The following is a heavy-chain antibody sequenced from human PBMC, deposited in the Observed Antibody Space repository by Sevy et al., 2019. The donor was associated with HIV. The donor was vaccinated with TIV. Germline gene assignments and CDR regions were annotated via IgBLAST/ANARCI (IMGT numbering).Heavy chain of an antibody. D-gene: IGHD3-10*01. V-gene: IGHV1-2*02. Sequence: ASVKVSCKASGYTFTGYYMHWVRQAPGQGLEWMGWINPNSGGTNYAQKFQGRVTMTRDTSISTAYMELGRLRSDDTAVYYCARAGVTMVRGVIITEYYFDYWGQGTLVTVSS. CDR2: INPNSGGT. CDR3: ARAGVTMVRGVIITEYYFDY. J-gene: IGHJ4*02. CDR1: GYTFTGYY.